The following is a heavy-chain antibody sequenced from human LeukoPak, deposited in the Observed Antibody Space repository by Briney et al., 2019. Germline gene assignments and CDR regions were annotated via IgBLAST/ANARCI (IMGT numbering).Heavy chain of an antibody. J-gene: IGHJ4*02. CDR2: IRSGGDT. D-gene: IGHD2-15*01. CDR1: GFTFSSYG. V-gene: IGHV3-23*01. Sequence: GGSLRLSCAASGFTFSSYGMHWVRQAPGKGLEWVSTIRSGGDTYYADSVKGRFTISRDNSKNTLNLQMNSLRAEDTAVYSCARYCSGVSCYSGYDYWGQGTLITVSS. CDR3: ARYCSGVSCYSGYDY.